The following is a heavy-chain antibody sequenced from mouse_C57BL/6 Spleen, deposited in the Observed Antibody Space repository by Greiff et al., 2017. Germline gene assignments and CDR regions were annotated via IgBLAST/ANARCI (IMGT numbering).Heavy chain of an antibody. CDR3: ASGKFVAGFAY. Sequence: VQLQQSGPELVKPGASVKISCKASGYSFTGYSMNWVKQSPEKSLEWIGEINPSTGGTTYNQKFKAKATLTVDKSSSTDYMQLKGLTSEDSAVYCCASGKFVAGFAYWGQGTLVTVSA. D-gene: IGHD2-1*01. CDR1: GYSFTGYS. V-gene: IGHV1-42*01. J-gene: IGHJ3*01. CDR2: INPSTGGT.